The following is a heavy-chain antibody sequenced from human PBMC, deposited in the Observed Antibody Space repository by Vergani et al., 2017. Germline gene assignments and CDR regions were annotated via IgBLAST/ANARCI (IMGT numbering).Heavy chain of an antibody. J-gene: IGHJ4*02. CDR2: ISGSGGST. CDR1: GFTFSDYY. Sequence: VQLVESGGGLVKPGGSLRLSCAASGFTFSDYYMSWIRQAPGKGLEWVSAISGSGGSTYYADSVKGRFTISRDNSKNTLYLQMNSLRAEDSAVYYCAKTPGHYGSGSYSVWGQGTLVTVSS. CDR3: AKTPGHYGSGSYSV. V-gene: IGHV3-23*04. D-gene: IGHD3-10*01.